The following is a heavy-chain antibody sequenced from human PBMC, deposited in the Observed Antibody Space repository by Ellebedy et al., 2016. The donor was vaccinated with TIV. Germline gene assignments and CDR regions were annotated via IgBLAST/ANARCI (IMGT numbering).Heavy chain of an antibody. CDR1: GFTFTSSA. V-gene: IGHV1-58*01. CDR2: IVVGSGNT. D-gene: IGHD3-22*01. J-gene: IGHJ2*01. CDR3: AARRDSRPWYFDL. Sequence: ASVKVSCKASGFTFTSSAVQWVRQARGQRLEWIGWIVVGSGNTNYAQKFQERVTITRDMSTSTAYMELSSLRSEDTAVYYCAARRDSRPWYFDLWGRGTLVTVSS.